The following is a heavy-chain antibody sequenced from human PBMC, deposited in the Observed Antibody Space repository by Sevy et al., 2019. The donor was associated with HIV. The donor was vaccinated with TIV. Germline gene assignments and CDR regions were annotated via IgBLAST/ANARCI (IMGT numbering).Heavy chain of an antibody. J-gene: IGHJ5*02. Sequence: GGYLRLSCAASGFTFSSYAMSWVRQAPGKGLEWVSAISGSGGSTYYADSVKGRFTISRDNSKNTLYLQMNSLRAEDTAVYYCAKDRGLIAARPAWFDPWGQGTLVTVSS. V-gene: IGHV3-23*01. CDR3: AKDRGLIAARPAWFDP. CDR2: ISGSGGST. D-gene: IGHD6-6*01. CDR1: GFTFSSYA.